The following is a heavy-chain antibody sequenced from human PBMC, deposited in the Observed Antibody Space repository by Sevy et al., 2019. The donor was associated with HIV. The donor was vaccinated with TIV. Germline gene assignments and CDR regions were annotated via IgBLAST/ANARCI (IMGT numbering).Heavy chain of an antibody. Sequence: GGSLRLSCAASGFAFSNYYAMHWVRQAPDKGLEWVALIPYDGSDKYYADSVKGRFTISRDNFKNTLFLQMNSLTTEDTAVYYCARPRANYVDHYFFYAMDVWGQGTTVTVSS. V-gene: IGHV3-30-3*01. J-gene: IGHJ6*02. CDR2: IPYDGSDK. CDR3: ARPRANYVDHYFFYAMDV. CDR1: GFAFSNYYA. D-gene: IGHD4-17*01.